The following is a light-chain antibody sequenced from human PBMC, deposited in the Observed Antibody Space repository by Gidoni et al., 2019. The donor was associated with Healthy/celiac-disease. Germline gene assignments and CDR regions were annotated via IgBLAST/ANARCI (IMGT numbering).Light chain of an antibody. CDR1: QSVSSSY. CDR2: GAS. Sequence: EIVLTQSPGTLSLSPGERATLSCRASQSVSSSYLAWYQQKPGLIYGASSRATGIPDRFSGSGSGTDFTLTISRLEPEDFAVYYFQQYGSSLTFGGGTKVEIQ. CDR3: QQYGSSLT. V-gene: IGKV3-20*01. J-gene: IGKJ4*01.